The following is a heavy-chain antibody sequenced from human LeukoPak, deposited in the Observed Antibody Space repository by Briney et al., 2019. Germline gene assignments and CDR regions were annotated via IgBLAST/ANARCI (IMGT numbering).Heavy chain of an antibody. Sequence: ASVKVSCKASGYNFTGYDINWVRQATGQGLEWMGWMNPNSGNTGHAQKFQGRVTMTRNTSISTAYMELSSLRSEDTAVYFCARGQSRRFGELFGYWGQGTLVTVSS. CDR2: MNPNSGNT. D-gene: IGHD3-10*01. J-gene: IGHJ4*02. V-gene: IGHV1-8*01. CDR1: GYNFTGYD. CDR3: ARGQSRRFGELFGY.